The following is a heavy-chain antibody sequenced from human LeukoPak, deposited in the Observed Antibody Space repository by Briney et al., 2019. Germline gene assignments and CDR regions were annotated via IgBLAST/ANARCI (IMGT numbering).Heavy chain of an antibody. V-gene: IGHV4-59*01. D-gene: IGHD4-23*01. CDR3: ARLGSYGGTMIDY. CDR1: GGSISDYY. Sequence: SETLSLTCTVSGGSISDYYWSWIRQPPGKGLEWIGYIYYSGSTNYNPSLKSRVTISVDTSKNQFSLKLSSVTAADTAVYYCARLGSYGGTMIDYWGQGTLVTVSS. CDR2: IYYSGST. J-gene: IGHJ4*02.